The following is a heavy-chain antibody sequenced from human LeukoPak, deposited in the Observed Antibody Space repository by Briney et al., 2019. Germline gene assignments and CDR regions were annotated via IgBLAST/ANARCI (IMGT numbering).Heavy chain of an antibody. CDR1: GYFFTSYW. V-gene: IGHV5-51*01. CDR3: ARSYGSGSYGGAFDI. Sequence: GASLRISCKGSGYFFTSYWIAWVRKIPGKGLELMGIFYPGDSDTRYSPSFQGQVTMSADKSISTAYLQWSSLKASDTAMYYCARSYGSGSYGGAFDIWGQGTMVTVSS. D-gene: IGHD3-10*01. J-gene: IGHJ3*02. CDR2: FYPGDSDT.